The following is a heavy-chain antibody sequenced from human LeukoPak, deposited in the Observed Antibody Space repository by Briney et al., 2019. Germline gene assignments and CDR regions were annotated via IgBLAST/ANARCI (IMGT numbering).Heavy chain of an antibody. V-gene: IGHV1-18*01. CDR3: ARVRTYGDYLHY. CDR2: ISAYNGDT. CDR1: GYTFTSYG. J-gene: IGHJ4*02. Sequence: ASVKVSCKASGYTFTSYGISWVRQAPGQGLKWMGWISAYNGDTDYAQKFQGRATMTTDTSTGTAYMELRSLRSDDTAVYYCARVRTYGDYLHYWGQGTLVTVSS. D-gene: IGHD4-17*01.